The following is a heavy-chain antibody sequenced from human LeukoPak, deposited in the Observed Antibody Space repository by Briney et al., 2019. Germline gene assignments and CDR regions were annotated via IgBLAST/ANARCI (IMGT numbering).Heavy chain of an antibody. V-gene: IGHV1-18*01. CDR2: ISAYNGNT. D-gene: IGHD1-26*01. Sequence: ASVKVSCKASGYTFTSYGISWVRQAPGQGLEWMGWISAYNGNTNYAQKLQGRVTMTTDTSTSTAYMELRSLRSDDTAVYYCARDAFWRGGSYYLYYFDYWGQEPWSPSPQ. CDR3: ARDAFWRGGSYYLYYFDY. CDR1: GYTFTSYG. J-gene: IGHJ4*01.